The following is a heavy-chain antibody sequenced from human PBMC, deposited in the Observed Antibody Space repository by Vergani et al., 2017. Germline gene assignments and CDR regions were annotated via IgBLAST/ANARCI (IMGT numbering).Heavy chain of an antibody. J-gene: IGHJ6*03. CDR2: IIPIFGTA. V-gene: IGHV1-69*01. Sequence: QVQLVQSGAEVKKPGSSVKVSCKASGGTFSSYAIRWVRQAPGQGLEWMGGIIPIFGTANYAQKFQGRVTITADESTSTAYMELSSLRSEDTAVYYCARTTLTTSHYYYSYMDVWGKGTTVTVSS. CDR1: GGTFSSYA. CDR3: ARTTLTTSHYYYSYMDV. D-gene: IGHD4-11*01.